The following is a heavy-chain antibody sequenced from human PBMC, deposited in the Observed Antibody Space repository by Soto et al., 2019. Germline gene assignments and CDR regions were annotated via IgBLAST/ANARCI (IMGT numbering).Heavy chain of an antibody. CDR2: INAGNGNT. D-gene: IGHD3-3*01. V-gene: IGHV1-3*01. Sequence: QVQLVQSGAEVKKPGASVKVSCKASGYTFTSYAMHWVRRAPGQRLEWMGWINAGNGNTKYSQKFQGRVTITRDTSASTAYMELSSLRSEDTAVYYCARDRGYDFWSGYYTSEGGFDYWGQGTLVTVSS. J-gene: IGHJ4*02. CDR1: GYTFTSYA. CDR3: ARDRGYDFWSGYYTSEGGFDY.